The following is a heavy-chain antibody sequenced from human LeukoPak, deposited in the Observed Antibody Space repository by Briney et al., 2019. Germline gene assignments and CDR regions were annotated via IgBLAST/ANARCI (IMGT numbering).Heavy chain of an antibody. Sequence: QAGGSLRLSCAISGFTFSSYAMSWVRQAPGKGLEWVSAISGTGGNTFYADSVKGRFTISRDNSKNTLYLQMNSLRAEDTAIYYCAKNIRQLGNYYYYMDVWGKGTTVTVSS. CDR3: AKNIRQLGNYYYYMDV. CDR1: GFTFSSYA. J-gene: IGHJ6*03. V-gene: IGHV3-23*01. CDR2: ISGTGGNT. D-gene: IGHD7-27*01.